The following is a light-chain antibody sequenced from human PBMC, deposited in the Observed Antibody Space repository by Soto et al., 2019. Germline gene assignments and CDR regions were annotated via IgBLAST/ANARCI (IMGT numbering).Light chain of an antibody. CDR2: GAS. CDR3: QQYNNWPRT. V-gene: IGKV3-15*01. CDR1: QSVSSN. J-gene: IGKJ2*01. Sequence: EIVMTQSPATLSVSPGERATLSCRASQSVSSNLAWYQQKPGQAPRLLIYGASTRATGIPARFSRSRSGTEFTLTISSLQSEDFAVYYCQQYNNWPRTFGQGTKLEIK.